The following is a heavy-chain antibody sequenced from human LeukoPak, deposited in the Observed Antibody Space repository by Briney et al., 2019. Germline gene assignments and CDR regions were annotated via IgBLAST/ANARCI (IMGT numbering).Heavy chain of an antibody. CDR3: ARGIQPHDAFDI. Sequence: GGSLRLSCAASGFTFSSYAMSWVRQAPGKGLEWVSAISGSGGSTYYADSVKGRFTISRDNSKNTLYLQMNSLRAEDTAVYYCARGIQPHDAFDIWGQGTMVTVSS. V-gene: IGHV3-23*01. D-gene: IGHD2-2*01. CDR1: GFTFSSYA. CDR2: ISGSGGST. J-gene: IGHJ3*02.